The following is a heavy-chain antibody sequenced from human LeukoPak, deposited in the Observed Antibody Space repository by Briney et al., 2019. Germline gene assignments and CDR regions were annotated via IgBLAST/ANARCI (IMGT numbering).Heavy chain of an antibody. CDR1: GFTFSRYG. CDR3: AKALHYDILTGYHSYYYYGMDV. V-gene: IGHV3-30*18. CDR2: ISYDGSNK. Sequence: GGSLRLSCAASGFTFSRYGMHWVRQAPGKGLEWVAVISYDGSNKYYADSVKGRFTISRDNSKNTLYLQMNSLRAEDTAVYYCAKALHYDILTGYHSYYYYGMDVWGQGTTVTVSS. D-gene: IGHD3-9*01. J-gene: IGHJ6*02.